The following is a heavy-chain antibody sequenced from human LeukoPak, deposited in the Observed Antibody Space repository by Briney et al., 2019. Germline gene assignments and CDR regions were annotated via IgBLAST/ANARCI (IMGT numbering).Heavy chain of an antibody. CDR2: IYSGGNT. J-gene: IGHJ4*02. CDR1: GFTVSVNY. Sequence: GGSLRLSCAASGFTVSVNYMSWVRQAPGKGLEWVSVIYSGGNTYYADSVKGRFTISRDNSKNTLFLQMNSLRAGDTVVYYCARGAPGIFGLWGQGTLVTASS. CDR3: ARGAPGIFGL. D-gene: IGHD3/OR15-3a*01. V-gene: IGHV3-53*01.